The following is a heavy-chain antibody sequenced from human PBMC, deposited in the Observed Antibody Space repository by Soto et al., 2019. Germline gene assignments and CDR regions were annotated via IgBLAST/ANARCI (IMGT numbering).Heavy chain of an antibody. D-gene: IGHD6-13*01. CDR3: ARGRDDRSWSSAAYLHH. J-gene: IGHJ1*01. CDR2: ISAYNGNT. Sequence: ASVKVSCKASGYIFTNYGINWVRQAPGQGLEWMGWISAYNGNTNYAQKVQGSVTVTTDTSTSTVYMELRSLRSDDTAVYYCARGRDDRSWSSAAYLHHWGQGTLVTVSS. CDR1: GYIFTNYG. V-gene: IGHV1-18*01.